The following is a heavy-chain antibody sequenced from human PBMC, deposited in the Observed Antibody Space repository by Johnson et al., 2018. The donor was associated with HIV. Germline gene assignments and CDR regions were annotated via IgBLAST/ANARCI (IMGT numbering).Heavy chain of an antibody. Sequence: VQLVESGGGLVKPGGSLRLSCAASGFTFSRYDMHWVRQATGKGLEWVSGIGTAGDTYYPGSVKGRFTISRENAKNSLYLQMNNLRAGDTAVYYCARETGTHAFDIWGQGTMVTVSS. V-gene: IGHV3-13*01. CDR2: IGTAGDT. D-gene: IGHD7-27*01. CDR1: GFTFSRYD. J-gene: IGHJ3*02. CDR3: ARETGTHAFDI.